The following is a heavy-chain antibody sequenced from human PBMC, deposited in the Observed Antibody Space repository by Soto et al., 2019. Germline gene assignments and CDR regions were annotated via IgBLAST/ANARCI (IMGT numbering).Heavy chain of an antibody. CDR3: ARDGEVRGVFDY. D-gene: IGHD3-10*01. CDR2: IYYSGST. V-gene: IGHV4-31*03. J-gene: IGHJ4*02. CDR1: GGSISSGGYY. Sequence: SETLSLTCSVSGGSISSGGYYWSWIRQHPGKGLEWIGYIYYSGSTYYNPSLKSRLTMSVDTSKNQFSLKLSSVTAEDTAVYYCARDGEVRGVFDYWGQGTLVTVSS.